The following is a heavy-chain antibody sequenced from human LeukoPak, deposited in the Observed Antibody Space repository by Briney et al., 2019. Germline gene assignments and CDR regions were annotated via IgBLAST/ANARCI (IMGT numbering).Heavy chain of an antibody. CDR1: GSSLTELS. CDR3: AAGRAYSLLDY. Sequence: GASVKVSCTVSGSSLTELSLYWVRQAPGQGLEWMGGFDVIDGETFYAQKFQGRVTMTEDSSADTAYMELRSLTSDDTALYYCAAGRAYSLLDYWGQGTMVTVSS. V-gene: IGHV1-24*01. D-gene: IGHD5-18*01. CDR2: FDVIDGET. J-gene: IGHJ4*02.